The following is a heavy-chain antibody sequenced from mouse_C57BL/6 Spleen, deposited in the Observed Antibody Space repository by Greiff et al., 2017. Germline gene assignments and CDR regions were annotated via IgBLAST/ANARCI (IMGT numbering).Heavy chain of an antibody. CDR2: ISSGGSYT. D-gene: IGHD4-1*01. J-gene: IGHJ2*01. Sequence: EVKVVESGGDLVKPGGSLKLSCAASGFTFSSYGMSWVRQTPDKRLEWVATISSGGSYTYYPDSVKGRFTISRDNAKNTLYLQMSSLKSEDTAMYYCARNWEIWGQGTTLTVSS. CDR1: GFTFSSYG. CDR3: ARNWEI. V-gene: IGHV5-6*01.